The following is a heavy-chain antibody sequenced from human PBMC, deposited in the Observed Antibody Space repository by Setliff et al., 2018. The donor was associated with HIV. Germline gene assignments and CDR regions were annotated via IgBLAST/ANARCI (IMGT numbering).Heavy chain of an antibody. V-gene: IGHV4-34*01. D-gene: IGHD1-1*01. CDR2: ITHSGGT. CDR3: ARKGWNAYEAFDY. Sequence: SETLSLTCAVYGGSFSDYSWNWIRQPPGKGLEWIGEITHSGGTKYNPSLKSRATISVDMSKNHFSLSLTSVTAADTAIYFCARKGWNAYEAFDYWGQGALVTVSS. CDR1: GGSFSDYS. J-gene: IGHJ4*02.